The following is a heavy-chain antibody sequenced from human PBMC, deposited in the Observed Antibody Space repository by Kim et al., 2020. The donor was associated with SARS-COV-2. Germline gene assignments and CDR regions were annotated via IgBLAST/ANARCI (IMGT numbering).Heavy chain of an antibody. CDR2: IKSKTDGGTT. D-gene: IGHD3-10*01. CDR1: GFTFSNAW. V-gene: IGHV3-15*01. CDR3: TTRSPSGSGSYYNHFQSEDRIPINDD. J-gene: IGHJ4*02. Sequence: GGSLRLSCAASGFTFSNAWMSWVRQAPGKGLEWVGRIKSKTDGGTTDYAAPVKGRFTISIDDSKNTLYLQMNSLKTEDTAVYYCTTRSPSGSGSYYNHFQSEDRIPINDDWGQGTRVTVS.